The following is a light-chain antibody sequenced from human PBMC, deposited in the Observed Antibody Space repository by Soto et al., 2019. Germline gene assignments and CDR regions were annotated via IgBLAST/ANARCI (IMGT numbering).Light chain of an antibody. CDR3: CSYTSDLTPYV. CDR2: GVT. J-gene: IGLJ1*01. Sequence: TQTACVSGSPGQSTTISCNGTMSDIGGHDDVSWYQQHPGKVPKLLIYGVTDRPSGVSNRFSGSKYGNVASLTISGLQAEDEADYYCCSYTSDLTPYVFGTGTKVTVL. V-gene: IGLV2-14*03. CDR1: MSDIGGHDD.